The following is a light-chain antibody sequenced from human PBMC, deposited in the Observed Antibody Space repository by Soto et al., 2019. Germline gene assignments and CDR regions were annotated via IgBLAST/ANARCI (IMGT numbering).Light chain of an antibody. CDR1: QSVSSN. CDR3: QQYTNWPPGT. Sequence: ELVMTQSPATLSVSPGERATLSCRASQSVSSNLAWYQQKPGQAPRLLIYGASTRATGIPARFSGSGSGTEFTLTISSLQSEDFAVYYCQQYTNWPPGTFGQGTKV. V-gene: IGKV3-15*01. CDR2: GAS. J-gene: IGKJ1*01.